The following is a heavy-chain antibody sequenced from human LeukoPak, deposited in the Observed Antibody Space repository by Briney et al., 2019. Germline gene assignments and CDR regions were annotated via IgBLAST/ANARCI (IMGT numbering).Heavy chain of an antibody. V-gene: IGHV3-23*01. Sequence: GGSLRLSCAASGFSFSSYGMYWVRQAPGKGLEWVSAISGSGGSTYYADSVKGRFTISRDNSKNTLYLQMNSLRAEDTAVYYCAKASAMIVVVSKHFDYWGQGTLVTVSS. D-gene: IGHD3-22*01. J-gene: IGHJ4*02. CDR3: AKASAMIVVVSKHFDY. CDR1: GFSFSSYG. CDR2: ISGSGGST.